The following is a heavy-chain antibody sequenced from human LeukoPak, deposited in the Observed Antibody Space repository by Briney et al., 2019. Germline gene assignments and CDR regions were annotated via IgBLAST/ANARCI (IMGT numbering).Heavy chain of an antibody. D-gene: IGHD2-8*01. J-gene: IGHJ4*02. Sequence: PSETLSHTCTVPGGSISNYYWSWIRQPPGKGLDRHRHIYSTGSPTYSPSLKNQLNISADMYKNQFTLKVTSVTATDTAVYYCARHRSEVSYPLDCWGQGALVTVSS. CDR1: GGSISNYY. V-gene: IGHV4-59*08. CDR2: IYSTGSP. CDR3: ARHRSEVSYPLDC.